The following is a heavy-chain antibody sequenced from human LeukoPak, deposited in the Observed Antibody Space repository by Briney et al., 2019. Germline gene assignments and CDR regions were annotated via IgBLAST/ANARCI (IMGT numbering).Heavy chain of an antibody. Sequence: GGSLRLSCAASGFTFSSYAMHWVRQAPGKGLEYVSAISSNGGSTYYANSVKGRFTISRDNSKNTLYLQMGSLRAEDMAVYCCARVAVSGYYGYYYYMDVWGKGTTVTVSS. V-gene: IGHV3-64*01. CDR3: ARVAVSGYYGYYYYMDV. J-gene: IGHJ6*03. CDR1: GFTFSSYA. CDR2: ISSNGGST. D-gene: IGHD3-22*01.